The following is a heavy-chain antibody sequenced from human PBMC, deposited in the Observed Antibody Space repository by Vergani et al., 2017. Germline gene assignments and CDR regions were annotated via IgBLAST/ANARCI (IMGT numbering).Heavy chain of an antibody. CDR1: GSTVSGNY. V-gene: IGHV3-66*02. Sequence: ELQLVESGGGLVQPGGSLRLSCAASGSTVSGNYMTWVRQAPGKGLEWVSHIYSGGSTYYADSVKGRFTISRDNSKNTLYLQMNSLRAEDTAVYYCARDRFRFVENWELYYYYGMDVWGQGTTVTVSS. D-gene: IGHD1-26*01. CDR3: ARDRFRFVENWELYYYYGMDV. J-gene: IGHJ6*02. CDR2: IYSGGST.